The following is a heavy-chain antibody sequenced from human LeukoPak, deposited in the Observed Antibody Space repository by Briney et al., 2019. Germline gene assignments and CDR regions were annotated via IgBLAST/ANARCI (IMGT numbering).Heavy chain of an antibody. Sequence: SETLSLTCAVYGGSFSGYYWSWIRQPPGKGLEWIGEINHSGSTNYNPSLKSRVTISVDTSKNQFSLKLSSVTAADTAVYYCARDLSDSWNYTDGWFDPWGQGTLVTVSS. CDR1: GGSFSGYY. V-gene: IGHV4-34*01. CDR2: INHSGST. D-gene: IGHD1-7*01. CDR3: ARDLSDSWNYTDGWFDP. J-gene: IGHJ5*02.